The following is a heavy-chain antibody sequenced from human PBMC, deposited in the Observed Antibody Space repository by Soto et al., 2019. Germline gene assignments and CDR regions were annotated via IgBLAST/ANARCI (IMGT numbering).Heavy chain of an antibody. Sequence: SETLSLTCTVSGGSINSYYWSWIRQPPGKGLEWIGYIYYSGSTNYNPSLKSRVTISVDTSKNQFSLKLSSVTAADTAVYYCARGYDFWSGFPNKDYYYYYMDVWGKGTTVTVSS. CDR2: IYYSGST. V-gene: IGHV4-59*01. CDR3: ARGYDFWSGFPNKDYYYYYMDV. CDR1: GGSINSYY. J-gene: IGHJ6*03. D-gene: IGHD3-3*01.